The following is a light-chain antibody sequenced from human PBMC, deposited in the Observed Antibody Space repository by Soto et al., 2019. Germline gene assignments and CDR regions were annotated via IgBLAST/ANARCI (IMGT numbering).Light chain of an antibody. J-gene: IGKJ1*01. CDR3: QQYGNSPRT. CDR1: QSVRSSS. Sequence: ETVLTQSPGTLSLSPGERATLSCRASQSVRSSSLAWYQQKPGQAPRLLIYGASSRATGIPDRFSGSGSGTDFTLTISRLEPEDFAVYYCQQYGNSPRTFGQGTKVEIQ. CDR2: GAS. V-gene: IGKV3-20*01.